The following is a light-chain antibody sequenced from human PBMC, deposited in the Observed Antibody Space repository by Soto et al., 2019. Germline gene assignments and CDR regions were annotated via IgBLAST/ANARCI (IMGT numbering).Light chain of an antibody. CDR2: DDN. J-gene: IGLJ2*01. CDR3: ATWDNSLSAAL. V-gene: IGLV1-51*01. Sequence: QAVVTQPPSVSAAPGQKVTISCSGSSSNVGSYYVSWYQQAPGTAPKLLIYDDNKRPSGIPDRFSGSKSGTSATLGITGLQTGDEADYYCATWDNSLSAALFGGGTKVTVL. CDR1: SSNVGSYY.